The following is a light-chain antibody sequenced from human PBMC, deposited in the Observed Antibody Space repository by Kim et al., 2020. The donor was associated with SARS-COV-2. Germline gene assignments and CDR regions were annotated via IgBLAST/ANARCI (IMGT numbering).Light chain of an antibody. V-gene: IGKV3-15*01. J-gene: IGKJ4*01. Sequence: VSPGERATLSCRASQSVRSNLAWYQQKPGQAPRLVIYGASTRATGIPARFSGSGSGTEFTLTISSLQSEDFAVYYCQQYNNWPLTFGGGTKVDIK. CDR2: GAS. CDR3: QQYNNWPLT. CDR1: QSVRSN.